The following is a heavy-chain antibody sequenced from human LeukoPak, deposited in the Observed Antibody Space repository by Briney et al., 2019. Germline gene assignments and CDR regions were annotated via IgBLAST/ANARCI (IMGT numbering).Heavy chain of an antibody. CDR3: ARDIHDFWSGRGVYYFDY. CDR2: IYYRGST. Sequence: PSETLSVTCTVSGGSVSSGSYYWSWIRQPPGKGLEWIGDIYYRGSTNYNPSLKSRVTISVDTSKNQFSLKLSSVTAADTAVYYCARDIHDFWSGRGVYYFDYWGQGTLVTVSS. D-gene: IGHD3-3*01. V-gene: IGHV4-61*01. CDR1: GGSVSSGSYY. J-gene: IGHJ4*02.